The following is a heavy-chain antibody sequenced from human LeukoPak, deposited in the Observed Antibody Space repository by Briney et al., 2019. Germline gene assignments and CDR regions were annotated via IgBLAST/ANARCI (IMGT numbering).Heavy chain of an antibody. D-gene: IGHD6-19*01. V-gene: IGHV1-2*04. CDR3: ARMRYSSGLDAFDI. CDR1: GYTFTGYY. Sequence: ASVKVSCKASGYTFTGYYTHWVRQAPGQGLEWMGWINPNSGGTNYAQKFQGWVTMTRDTSISTAYMELSRLRSDDTAVYYCARMRYSSGLDAFDIWGQGTMVTVSS. J-gene: IGHJ3*02. CDR2: INPNSGGT.